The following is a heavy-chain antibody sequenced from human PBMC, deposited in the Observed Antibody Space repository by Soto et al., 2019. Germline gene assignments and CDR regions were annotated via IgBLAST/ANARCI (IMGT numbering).Heavy chain of an antibody. D-gene: IGHD3-10*01. CDR1: GGTFSSYT. CDR2: IIPILGIA. Sequence: QVQLVQSGAEVKKPGSSVKVSCKASGGTFSSYTISWVRQAPGQGLEWMGRIIPILGIANYAQKFQGRVTITADKSTSTAYMELSSMRSDDTAVYYCARGGLVVRVVISYYYYMDVWGKGTTVTVSS. J-gene: IGHJ6*03. CDR3: ARGGLVVRVVISYYYYMDV. V-gene: IGHV1-69*02.